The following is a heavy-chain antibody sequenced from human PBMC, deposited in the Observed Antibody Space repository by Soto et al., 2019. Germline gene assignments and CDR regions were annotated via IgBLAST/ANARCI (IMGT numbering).Heavy chain of an antibody. CDR3: ARGWVEGLSRQPPTDY. D-gene: IGHD3-3*01. J-gene: IGHJ4*02. CDR1: GFTFSRYW. CDR2: IDSYGSAT. Sequence: VGSLRLSCAASGFTFSRYWMHWVRQAPGKGLVWVSRIDSYGSATSQVDSVEGRFTISRDNAKNTLYLQMNSLRAEDTAVYYCARGWVEGLSRQPPTDYWGQGTLVTVSS. V-gene: IGHV3-74*01.